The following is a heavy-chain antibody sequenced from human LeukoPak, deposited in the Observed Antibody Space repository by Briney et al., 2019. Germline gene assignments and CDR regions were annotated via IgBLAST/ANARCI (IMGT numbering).Heavy chain of an antibody. CDR2: ISAYNGNT. D-gene: IGHD3-10*01. Sequence: ASVKVSCKASGYTFSQLVVSWGPQSPGQRLEWMGWISAYNGNTNYAQKLQGRVTMTTDTSTSTAYMELRSLRSDDTAVYYCARDPGPYYYGSGSDVWGKGTTVTVSS. CDR1: GYTFSQLV. V-gene: IGHV1-18*01. CDR3: ARDPGPYYYGSGSDV. J-gene: IGHJ6*04.